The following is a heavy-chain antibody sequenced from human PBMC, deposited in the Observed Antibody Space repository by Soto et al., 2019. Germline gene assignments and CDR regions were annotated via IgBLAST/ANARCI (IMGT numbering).Heavy chain of an antibody. D-gene: IGHD2-15*01. Sequence: QVQLVESGGGVVQPGRSLRLSCAASGFTFSSYAMHWVRQAPGKGLEWVAVISYDGSNKYYADSVKGRFTISRDNSKNTLYLQMNSLRAEDTAVYYCAREVVVAATSGDYYGMDVWGQGTTVTVSS. V-gene: IGHV3-30-3*01. CDR3: AREVVVAATSGDYYGMDV. J-gene: IGHJ6*02. CDR1: GFTFSSYA. CDR2: ISYDGSNK.